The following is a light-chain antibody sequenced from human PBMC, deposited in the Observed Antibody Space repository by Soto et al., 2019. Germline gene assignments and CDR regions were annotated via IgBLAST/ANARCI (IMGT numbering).Light chain of an antibody. V-gene: IGKV3-20*01. CDR1: QSISRSY. CDR3: QQYGSSPWT. CDR2: GAS. J-gene: IGKJ1*01. Sequence: EIVLTQSPGTLSLSPGERATLSCRASQSISRSYLAWYRQKPGQAPRLLIYGASSRATGIPDRFSGSGSGTDFTLTISRLEPEDFAVYYCQQYGSSPWTFGQGTKVEIK.